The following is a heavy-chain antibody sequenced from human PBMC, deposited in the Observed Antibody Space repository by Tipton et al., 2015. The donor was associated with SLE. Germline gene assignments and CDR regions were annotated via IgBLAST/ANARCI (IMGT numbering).Heavy chain of an antibody. CDR3: ARVWLNNAFDI. CDR1: GVSISSSY. J-gene: IGHJ3*02. D-gene: IGHD2/OR15-2a*01. Sequence: TLSLTCNVSGVSISSSYRSWIRQPAGKGLEWIGRIYTSGATDDNPSLKSRVTMSVDMSKNQIFLKMTSVTAADSAVYFCARVWLNNAFDIWGQGTRVTVSS. CDR2: IYTSGAT. V-gene: IGHV4-4*07.